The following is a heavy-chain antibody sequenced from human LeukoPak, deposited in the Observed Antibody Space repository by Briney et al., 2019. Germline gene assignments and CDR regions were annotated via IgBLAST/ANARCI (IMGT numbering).Heavy chain of an antibody. CDR2: ISGSGGST. Sequence: SGGSLRLSCAASAFTFSNYAMTWVRQAPGKGLEWVSAISGSGGSTYYANSVKGRFTISRDNSKNTLYLEMNSLRAEDTAVYYCAKGEAVAAAGDFDYWGQGTLVTVSS. D-gene: IGHD6-13*01. J-gene: IGHJ4*02. CDR3: AKGEAVAAAGDFDY. CDR1: AFTFSNYA. V-gene: IGHV3-23*01.